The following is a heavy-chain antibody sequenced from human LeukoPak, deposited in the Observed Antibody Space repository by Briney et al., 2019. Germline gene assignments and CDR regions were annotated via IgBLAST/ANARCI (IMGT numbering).Heavy chain of an antibody. D-gene: IGHD3-3*01. CDR1: GFTFSSYW. CDR2: IKQDGSEK. Sequence: GSLRLSCAASGFTFSSYWMSWVRQAPGKGLEWVANIKQDGSEKYYVGSVKGRFTISRDNAKNSLYLQMNSLRAEDTAVYYCARGDYDFWSGPSGYYYMDVWGKGTTVTVSS. V-gene: IGHV3-7*01. CDR3: ARGDYDFWSGPSGYYYMDV. J-gene: IGHJ6*03.